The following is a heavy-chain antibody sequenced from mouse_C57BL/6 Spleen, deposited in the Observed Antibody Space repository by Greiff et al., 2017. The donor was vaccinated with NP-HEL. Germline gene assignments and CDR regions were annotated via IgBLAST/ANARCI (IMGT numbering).Heavy chain of an antibody. Sequence: EVKLVESGGGLVKPGGSLKLSCAASGFTFSDYGMHWVRQAPEKGLEWVAYISSGSSTIYSADTVKGRFTIARDNAKNTLFLQMTSLRSEDTAMYYCARPLGPYYFYYWGQGTTLTVSS. D-gene: IGHD4-1*01. CDR3: ARPLGPYYFYY. CDR2: ISSGSSTI. J-gene: IGHJ2*01. V-gene: IGHV5-17*01. CDR1: GFTFSDYG.